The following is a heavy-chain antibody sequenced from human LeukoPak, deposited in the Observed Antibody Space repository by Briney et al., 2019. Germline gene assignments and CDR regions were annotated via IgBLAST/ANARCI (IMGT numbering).Heavy chain of an antibody. Sequence: GASVKVSCKASGYTFTSYDINWVRQATGQGLEWMGWMNPNSGNTGYAQKFQGRVTMTRNTSISTAYMELSSLRSEDTAVYYCARVPNDYCSGGSCYRDALDIWGQGTMVTVSS. V-gene: IGHV1-8*01. D-gene: IGHD2-15*01. CDR1: GYTFTSYD. J-gene: IGHJ3*02. CDR2: MNPNSGNT. CDR3: ARVPNDYCSGGSCYRDALDI.